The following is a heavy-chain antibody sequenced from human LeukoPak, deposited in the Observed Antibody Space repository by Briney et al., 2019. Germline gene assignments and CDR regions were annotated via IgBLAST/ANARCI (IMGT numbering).Heavy chain of an antibody. D-gene: IGHD3-16*02. CDR3: ARVGYEYVWGSYRYGWFDP. V-gene: IGHV4-31*03. CDR2: INYSGNT. CDR1: GGSISSDNHY. J-gene: IGHJ5*01. Sequence: PSQTLSLTCTVSGGSISSDNHYWSWIRQHPGKGLEWIGYINYSGNTHYNPSLKSRGTISVDTSKNQFSLELNSVTAADTAVYYCARVGYEYVWGSYRYGWFDPWGQGTLVTVSS.